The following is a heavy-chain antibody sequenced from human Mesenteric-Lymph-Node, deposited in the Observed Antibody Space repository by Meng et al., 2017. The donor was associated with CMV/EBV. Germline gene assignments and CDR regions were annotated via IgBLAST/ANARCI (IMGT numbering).Heavy chain of an antibody. V-gene: IGHV4-34*01. D-gene: IGHD3-9*01. Sequence: QVQVHQWGAGLLKPSETLSVTVAFYGGSFSGYYWNWIRQSPEKGLEWIGEINHSGSTTYNPSFTSRIIISVDTSTNQISLNMSSVTAADTAVYYCARGSSYDILTGYFDYWGQGALVTVSS. J-gene: IGHJ4*02. CDR2: INHSGST. CDR3: ARGSSYDILTGYFDY. CDR1: GGSFSGYY.